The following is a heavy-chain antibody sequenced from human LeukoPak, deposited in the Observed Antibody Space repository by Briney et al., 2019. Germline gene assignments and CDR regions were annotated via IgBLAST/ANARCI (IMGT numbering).Heavy chain of an antibody. J-gene: IGHJ4*02. CDR1: GFNFDRYT. CDR3: AKEGRSLQTY. Sequence: GGSLRLSCATSGFNFDRYTIHWVRQAPGKGLEWVANIKEDGTETYYVDSVKGRFTISRDNAKNSLYLQMNSLRVEDTAVYYCAKEGRSLQTYWGQGTLVTVSS. CDR2: IKEDGTET. D-gene: IGHD5-24*01. V-gene: IGHV3-7*03.